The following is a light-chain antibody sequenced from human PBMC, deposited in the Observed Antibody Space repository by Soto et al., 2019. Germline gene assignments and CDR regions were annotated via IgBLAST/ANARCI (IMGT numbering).Light chain of an antibody. CDR3: AAWDDSLSGPV. CDR1: SSNIGSNY. J-gene: IGLJ3*02. CDR2: NNN. Sequence: QSVLTQPPSASGTPGQRATISCSGSSSNIGSNYVFWYQQLPGTAPKPLIYNNNQRPSGVPDRFSGSKSGTSASLAISGLRSDDESDYYCAAWDDSLSGPVFGGGTKLTVL. V-gene: IGLV1-47*01.